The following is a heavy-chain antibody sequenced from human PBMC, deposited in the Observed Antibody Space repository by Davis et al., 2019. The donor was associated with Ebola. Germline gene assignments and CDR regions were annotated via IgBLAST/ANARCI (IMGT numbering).Heavy chain of an antibody. CDR2: INNSGST. CDR1: GSSLTNYY. CDR3: ARGPVVILDQRDYYYKGMGV. D-gene: IGHD3-22*01. Sequence: MPSETLSLTCAVYGSSLTNYYWTWIRQPPGKGLEWIGEINNSGSTNYNPSLKSRVTISVDTSKTQVSLKLSSVTAADTAVYYCARGPVVILDQRDYYYKGMGVWGQGTTVTVSS. V-gene: IGHV4-34*01. J-gene: IGHJ6*02.